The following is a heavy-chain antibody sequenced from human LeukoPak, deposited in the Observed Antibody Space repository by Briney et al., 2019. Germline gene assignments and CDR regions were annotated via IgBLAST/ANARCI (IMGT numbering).Heavy chain of an antibody. CDR1: GFTFSSYW. CDR3: ARRGPRYCSSTSCSKKFDY. Sequence: GGSLRLSCAASGFTFSSYWMSWVRQAPGKGLEWVANIKQDGSEKYYVDSVKGRFTISRDNAKNSLYLQMNSLRAEDTAVYYCARRGPRYCSSTSCSKKFDYWGQGTLVTVSS. V-gene: IGHV3-7*01. J-gene: IGHJ4*02. D-gene: IGHD2-2*01. CDR2: IKQDGSEK.